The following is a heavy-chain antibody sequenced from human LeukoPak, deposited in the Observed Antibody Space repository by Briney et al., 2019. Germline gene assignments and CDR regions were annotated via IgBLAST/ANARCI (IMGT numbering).Heavy chain of an antibody. J-gene: IGHJ6*03. D-gene: IGHD1-14*01. CDR3: ARSSGRSPNREYMDV. CDR2: INPSGGST. V-gene: IGHV1-46*01. Sequence: ASVKVSCKASGYIFTTYFMHWLRQAPGQGPEWMGIINPSGGSTSYAQKFQGRVTMTRDTSTSTVYMELSSLRSEDTAVYYCARSSGRSPNREYMDVWGKGTTVTVSS. CDR1: GYIFTTYF.